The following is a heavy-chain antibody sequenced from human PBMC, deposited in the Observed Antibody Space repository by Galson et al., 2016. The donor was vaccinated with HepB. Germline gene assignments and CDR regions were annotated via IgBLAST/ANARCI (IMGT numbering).Heavy chain of an antibody. J-gene: IGHJ4*02. CDR2: ISGSGAST. V-gene: IGHV3-23*01. D-gene: IGHD3-22*01. CDR3: ARHFSGSY. Sequence: SLRLSCAASGFMFSSYWMSWVRQAPGRGLEWVSGISGSGASTTYADSVKGRFTISRDNSKNALHLQMNSLRAEDTAMYFCARHFSGSYLGQGTLVTVSS. CDR1: GFMFSSYW.